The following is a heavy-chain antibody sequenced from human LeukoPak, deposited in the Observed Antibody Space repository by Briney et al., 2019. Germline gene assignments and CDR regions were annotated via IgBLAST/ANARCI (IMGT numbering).Heavy chain of an antibody. CDR3: ARTYYYDSSGPD. J-gene: IGHJ4*02. D-gene: IGHD3-22*01. Sequence: GGSLRLSCAASGFTVSTNYLSWVRQAPGKGLEWVSVIYSGGTTHYADSVKGRFTISRDNSKNTLYLQMNSLRVEDTAVYYCARTYYYDSSGPDWGQGTLVTVSP. V-gene: IGHV3-66*01. CDR1: GFTVSTNY. CDR2: IYSGGTT.